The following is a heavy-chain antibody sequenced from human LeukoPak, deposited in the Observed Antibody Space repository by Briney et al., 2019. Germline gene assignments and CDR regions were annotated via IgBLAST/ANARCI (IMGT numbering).Heavy chain of an antibody. J-gene: IGHJ4*02. CDR2: ISGSGGST. CDR1: GFTFSSYA. Sequence: GGSLRLSXAASGFTFSSYAMSWVRQAPGKGLEWVSAISGSGGSTYYADSVKGRFTISRDNSKNTLYLQMNSLRAEDTAVYYCAKGLTIFGVVTEIWGQGTLVAVSS. CDR3: AKGLTIFGVVTEI. V-gene: IGHV3-23*01. D-gene: IGHD3-3*01.